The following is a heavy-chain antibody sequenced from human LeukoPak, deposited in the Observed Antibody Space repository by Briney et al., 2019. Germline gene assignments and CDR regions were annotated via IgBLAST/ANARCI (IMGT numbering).Heavy chain of an antibody. D-gene: IGHD3-22*01. J-gene: IGHJ4*02. CDR3: AKEGYYDSSGYY. Sequence: PGGSLRLSCAASGFTFSSYAMSWVRQAPVKGLEWVSAIGGSGGSTYYADSVKGRFTISRDNSKNTLYLQMNSLRAEDTAVYYCAKEGYYDSSGYYWGQGTLVTVSS. CDR1: GFTFSSYA. CDR2: IGGSGGST. V-gene: IGHV3-23*01.